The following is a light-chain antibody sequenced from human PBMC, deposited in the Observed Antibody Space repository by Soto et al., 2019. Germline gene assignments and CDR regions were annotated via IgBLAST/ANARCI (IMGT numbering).Light chain of an antibody. V-gene: IGKV1-39*01. CDR2: AAS. Sequence: DIQMTQSPSSLSASVGDRFTITCLSSQSVARFLNWYQQKPGKAPKLLIFAASSLQSGVPSRFSGSGSGTHFTLTINSLQPEDFATYYCQQNYSPPPVTFGQGTRLEIK. CDR1: QSVARF. CDR3: QQNYSPPPVT. J-gene: IGKJ5*01.